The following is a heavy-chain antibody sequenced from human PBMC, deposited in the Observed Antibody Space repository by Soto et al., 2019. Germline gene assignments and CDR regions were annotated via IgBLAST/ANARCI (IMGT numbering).Heavy chain of an antibody. J-gene: IGHJ1*01. CDR1: GFSLSTSGVG. D-gene: IGHD2-15*01. Sequence: ESGPTLVNPTQTLTLTCTFSGFSLSTSGVGVGWIRQPPGKALEWLAVIYWDDDKGYSPSLKNTLTITKDTSKNQVVLTMTNMDPVDTATYYCAHTVGLVVVTSEDESFQHWGQGTQVTVSS. CDR2: IYWDDDK. CDR3: AHTVGLVVVTSEDESFQH. V-gene: IGHV2-5*02.